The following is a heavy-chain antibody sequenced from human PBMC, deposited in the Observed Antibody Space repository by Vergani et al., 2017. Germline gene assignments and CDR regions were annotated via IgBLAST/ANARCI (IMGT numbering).Heavy chain of an antibody. D-gene: IGHD2-15*01. J-gene: IGHJ3*02. Sequence: QVQLQQWGAGLLKPSETLSLTCAVYGGSFSGYYWSWIRQPPGKGLEWIGEINHSGSTNYNPSLKIRVTISVDTSKNQFSLTLSSVTAADTAVYYCARGDIGYCSGGSCFREGAFDIWGQGTRVTVSS. CDR2: INHSGST. V-gene: IGHV4-34*01. CDR3: ARGDIGYCSGGSCFREGAFDI. CDR1: GGSFSGYY.